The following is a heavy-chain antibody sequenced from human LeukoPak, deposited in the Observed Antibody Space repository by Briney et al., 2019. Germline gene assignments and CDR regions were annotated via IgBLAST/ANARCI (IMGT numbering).Heavy chain of an antibody. J-gene: IGHJ4*02. D-gene: IGHD3-22*01. Sequence: SGTLSLTCAVSGGSISSSNWWRWVRQPPGKGLEWSGEIYHRGSTNYNPSLKSRAPISVDNSKNQFSLKLSPVTAADTAVHYCARGGYYYDSSAQDYWGQGTLVTVSS. V-gene: IGHV4-4*02. CDR3: ARGGYYYDSSAQDY. CDR2: IYHRGST. CDR1: GGSISSSNW.